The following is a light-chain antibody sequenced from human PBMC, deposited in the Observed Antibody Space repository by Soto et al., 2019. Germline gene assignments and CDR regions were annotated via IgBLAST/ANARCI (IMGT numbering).Light chain of an antibody. CDR2: DAS. Sequence: DFQITQSPSTLSASVGDRVTITCRASQSISSWLAWYQQKPGKAPKLLIYDASSLESGVPSRFSGSGSGTEFTLTISILQPDDFATYYCQQYNSYSVTFGGGTKVEIK. CDR3: QQYNSYSVT. J-gene: IGKJ4*01. CDR1: QSISSW. V-gene: IGKV1-5*01.